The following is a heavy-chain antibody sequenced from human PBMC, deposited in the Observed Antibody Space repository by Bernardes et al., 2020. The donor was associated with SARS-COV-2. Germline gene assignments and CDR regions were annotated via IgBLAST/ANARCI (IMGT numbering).Heavy chain of an antibody. CDR3: ARGSISSIDF. J-gene: IGHJ4*02. CDR2: INPSSGVT. Sequence: ASVKVSCKASGYTFTPYYIHWVRQAPGQGLEWVGWINPSSGVTSYAQKFQGGVTMTRDTSITTAYMDVTRLTSDDSAVFYCARGSISSIDFWGQGTLVTVSS. D-gene: IGHD3-10*01. CDR1: GYTFTPYY. V-gene: IGHV1-2*02.